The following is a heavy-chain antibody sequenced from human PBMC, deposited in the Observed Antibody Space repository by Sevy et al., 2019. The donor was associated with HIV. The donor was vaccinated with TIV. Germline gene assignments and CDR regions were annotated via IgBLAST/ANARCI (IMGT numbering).Heavy chain of an antibody. Sequence: GGSLRLSCEVSGLSVTNNGMHWVRRAPGKGLEWVAVISYDGLNKYYGDSVKGRFIISRDRSKNTLYLQMNILRIEDTAVYYCAKDFTGFYGMDVWGQGTTVTVSS. CDR2: ISYDGLNK. CDR3: AKDFTGFYGMDV. D-gene: IGHD3-9*01. CDR1: GLSVTNNG. V-gene: IGHV3-30*18. J-gene: IGHJ6*02.